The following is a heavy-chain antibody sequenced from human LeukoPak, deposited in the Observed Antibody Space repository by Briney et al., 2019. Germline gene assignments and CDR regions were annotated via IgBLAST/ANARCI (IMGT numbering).Heavy chain of an antibody. CDR3: ARDRAPPTSWYFDL. V-gene: IGHV3-53*01. CDR2: LYSGGDI. D-gene: IGHD3-10*01. J-gene: IGHJ2*01. CDR1: GFTISTNY. Sequence: GGSLRLSCAVSGFTISTNYMSWVRQAPGKGLEWVSILYSGGDIYYADFMKGRFTISRDNSRNTLYLQMNTLRVEDSAVYYCARDRAPPTSWYFDLWGRGTLVTVSS.